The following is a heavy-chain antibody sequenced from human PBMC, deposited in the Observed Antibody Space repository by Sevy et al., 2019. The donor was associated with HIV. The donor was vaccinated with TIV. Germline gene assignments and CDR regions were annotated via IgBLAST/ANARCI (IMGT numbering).Heavy chain of an antibody. D-gene: IGHD3-9*01. V-gene: IGHV4-59*01. Sequence: SETLSLTCAVSAASISNYYWTWIRQPPGKGLEWIGHIYYSGSTEYNPSLKKRVTISVDTSKNHFSLKLNYVTAADTGVYYCAGAIPYYDILTGRNYGVDVWGQGTTVTVSS. CDR3: AGAIPYYDILTGRNYGVDV. J-gene: IGHJ6*02. CDR2: IYYSGST. CDR1: AASISNYY.